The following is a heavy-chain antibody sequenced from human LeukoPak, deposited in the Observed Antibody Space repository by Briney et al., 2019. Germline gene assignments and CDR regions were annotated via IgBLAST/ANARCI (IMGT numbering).Heavy chain of an antibody. CDR3: ARNRRRWLQLGYYFDY. J-gene: IGHJ4*02. CDR2: IYYSGST. V-gene: IGHV4-59*08. Sequence: PSETLSLTCTVSGGSISSYYWSWIRQPPGKGLEWIGYIYYSGSTNYNPSLKSRVTISVDTSKNQFSLKLSSVTAADTAVYYCARNRRRWLQLGYYFDYWGQGTLVTVSS. D-gene: IGHD5-24*01. CDR1: GGSISSYY.